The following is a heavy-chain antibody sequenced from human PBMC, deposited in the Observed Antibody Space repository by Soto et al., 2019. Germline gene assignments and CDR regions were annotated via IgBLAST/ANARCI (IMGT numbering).Heavy chain of an antibody. CDR1: GFTFSSYW. CDR2: IKQDGSEK. Sequence: LRLSCAASGFTFSSYWMSWVRQAPGKGLEWVANIKQDGSEKYYVDSVKGRFTISRDNAKNSLYLQMNSLRAEDTAVYYCARGLGMSMAARPSGMDVWGQGTTVTVSS. J-gene: IGHJ6*02. V-gene: IGHV3-7*03. CDR3: ARGLGMSMAARPSGMDV. D-gene: IGHD6-6*01.